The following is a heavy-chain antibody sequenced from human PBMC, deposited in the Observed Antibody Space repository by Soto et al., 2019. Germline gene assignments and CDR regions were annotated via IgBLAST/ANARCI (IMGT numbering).Heavy chain of an antibody. CDR2: IRSKAYGGTT. CDR3: TRESPGMDWFDP. V-gene: IGHV3-49*03. J-gene: IGHJ5*02. CDR1: GFTFGDYA. Sequence: GSLRLSCTASGFTFGDYAMSWFRQAPGKGLERVGFIRSKAYGGTTEYAATLKGRFTISRDDSKSIAYLQMNSLKTEDTAVDYGTRESPGMDWFDPWCQGSRVTVSS.